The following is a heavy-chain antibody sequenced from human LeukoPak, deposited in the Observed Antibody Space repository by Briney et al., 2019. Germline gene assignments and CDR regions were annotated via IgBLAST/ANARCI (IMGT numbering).Heavy chain of an antibody. CDR3: ARLTEYYYDSSGYYRYYFDY. D-gene: IGHD3-22*01. V-gene: IGHV4-38-2*02. Sequence: PSETLSLTCTVSGYSISSGYYWGWIRQPPGKGLEWIGTIHHSGSTYHIPSLKSRVTISVDTSKSHFSLKLSSVTAADTAVYYCARLTEYYYDSSGYYRYYFDYWGQGTLVTVSS. CDR2: IHHSGST. J-gene: IGHJ4*02. CDR1: GYSISSGYY.